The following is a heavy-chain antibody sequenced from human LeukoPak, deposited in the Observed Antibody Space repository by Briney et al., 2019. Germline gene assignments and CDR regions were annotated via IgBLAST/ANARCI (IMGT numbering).Heavy chain of an antibody. V-gene: IGHV3-21*01. CDR1: GFTFSSYS. Sequence: GGSLRLSCAASGFTFSSYSMNWVRQAPGKGLEWVSSISSSSSYIYYADSVKGRFTISRDNAKNSLYLQMNSLRAEDTAVYYCARDAVARLYYFDYWGQGTLVTVSS. CDR2: ISSSSSYI. CDR3: ARDAVARLYYFDY. J-gene: IGHJ4*02. D-gene: IGHD6-19*01.